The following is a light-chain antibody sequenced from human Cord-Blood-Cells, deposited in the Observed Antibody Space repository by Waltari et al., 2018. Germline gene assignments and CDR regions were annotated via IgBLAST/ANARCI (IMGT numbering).Light chain of an antibody. Sequence: QSALTQPASVSGSPGQSITISCTVTSSDVGGSHYVSWYQQHPGKAPTLMIYDVSNRPSGFSNRFSGSKSGNTAALTISGLQAEDEDDYYCSSYTSSSTLVVFGGRTKLTVL. V-gene: IGLV2-14*01. CDR3: SSYTSSSTLVV. CDR1: SSDVGGSHY. J-gene: IGLJ2*01. CDR2: DVS.